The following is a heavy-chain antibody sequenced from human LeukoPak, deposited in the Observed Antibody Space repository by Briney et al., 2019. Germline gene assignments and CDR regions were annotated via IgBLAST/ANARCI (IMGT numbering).Heavy chain of an antibody. CDR2: ISSSTAYT. J-gene: IGHJ6*04. D-gene: IGHD3-10*02. Sequence: GGSLRLSCGVSGFIFSTYSMTWVRQAPGKGLEWVASISSSTAYTSYADSVKGRFTISRDNAKNSLYLQMNSLRAEDTAVYYCAELGITMIGGVWGKGTTVTISS. V-gene: IGHV3-21*01. CDR3: AELGITMIGGV. CDR1: GFIFSTYS.